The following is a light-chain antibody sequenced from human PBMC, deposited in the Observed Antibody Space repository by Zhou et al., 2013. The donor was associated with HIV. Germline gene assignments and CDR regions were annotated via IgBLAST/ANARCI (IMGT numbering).Light chain of an antibody. Sequence: DIQMTQSPSSLSASVRDRVTITCRASQSISSHLNWYQQKPGKAPKLLIYTASSLQSGVPSRFSGSGSGTDFTLTISSLLPEDSATYFCQQSYSSPPTFGQGTKVEIE. CDR2: TAS. V-gene: IGKV1-39*01. CDR1: QSISSH. J-gene: IGKJ1*01. CDR3: QQSYSSPPT.